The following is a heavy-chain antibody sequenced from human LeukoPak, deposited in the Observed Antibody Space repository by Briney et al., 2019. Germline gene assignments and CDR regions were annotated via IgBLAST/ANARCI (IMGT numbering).Heavy chain of an antibody. CDR1: GVSFSGFY. Sequence: PSETLSLTRAVYGVSFSGFYCGWICHPPGKGLEWIGEINHSGRTHSTTSPKSRVTISVDTSKNQFSLKLSSGAAADTAVYYCARGPRRRDGYNWSPRGRDDYYIDVWGKGTTVTVSS. D-gene: IGHD5-24*01. J-gene: IGHJ6*03. CDR3: ARGPRRRDGYNWSPRGRDDYYIDV. V-gene: IGHV4-34*01. CDR2: INHSGRT.